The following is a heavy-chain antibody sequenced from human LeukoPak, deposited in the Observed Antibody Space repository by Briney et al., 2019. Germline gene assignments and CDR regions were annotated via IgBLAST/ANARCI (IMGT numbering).Heavy chain of an antibody. V-gene: IGHV1-18*04. D-gene: IGHD1-1*01. J-gene: IGHJ6*04. CDR2: ISVYNGNT. CDR3: ARDFAGTTGTTLGNYYYGMDV. CDR1: GYTFTSYG. Sequence: GASVKVSCKASGYTFTSYGISWVRQAPGQGLEWMGWISVYNGNTNYAQKLQGRVTMTTDTSTSTAYMELRSLRSDDTAVYYCARDFAGTTGTTLGNYYYGMDVWGKGTTVTVSS.